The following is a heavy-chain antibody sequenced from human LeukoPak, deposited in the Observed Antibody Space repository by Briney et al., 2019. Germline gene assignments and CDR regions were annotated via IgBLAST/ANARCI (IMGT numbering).Heavy chain of an antibody. CDR1: GGSFSASH. J-gene: IGHJ4*02. CDR2: ISPGEGT. CDR3: VTGIDRSKSGY. V-gene: IGHV4-34*01. Sequence: SETLSLTCVMYGGSFSASHWSWVRQPPGKGLEWIGEISPGEGTNYNPSLKSRVTISLDTSKNQFSLTLISVTAADAAVYYCVTGIDRSKSGYWGQGTLVTVSS. D-gene: IGHD2-2*01.